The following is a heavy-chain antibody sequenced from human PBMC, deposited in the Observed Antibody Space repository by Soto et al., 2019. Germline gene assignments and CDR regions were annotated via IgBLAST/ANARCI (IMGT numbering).Heavy chain of an antibody. J-gene: IGHJ4*02. D-gene: IGHD3-22*01. Sequence: GESLKISCRGSGYSFTNYWIGWVRQMPGKGLEWMGIIYPGDSDTRYSPSFQGQVTISADKSISTAYLQWSSLKASDTAMYYCARRVYXYDSSGYQVQVIYYFDYWGQGTLVTVSS. CDR2: IYPGDSDT. CDR1: GYSFTNYW. V-gene: IGHV5-51*01. CDR3: ARRVYXYDSSGYQVQVIYYFDY.